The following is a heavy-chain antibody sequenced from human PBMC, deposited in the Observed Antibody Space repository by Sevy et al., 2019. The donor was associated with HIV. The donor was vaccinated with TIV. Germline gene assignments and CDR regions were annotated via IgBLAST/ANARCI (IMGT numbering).Heavy chain of an antibody. D-gene: IGHD3-22*01. V-gene: IGHV4-59*01. CDR2: IYYSGST. Sequence: SETLSLTCTVSGGSISSYYWSWIRQPPGKGLEWSGYIYYSGSTNYIPSLKSRVTISVDTSKNQFSLKLSSVTAADTAVYYCARDCYDSSGPRVRFDPWGQGTLVTVSS. CDR1: GGSISSYY. CDR3: ARDCYDSSGPRVRFDP. J-gene: IGHJ5*02.